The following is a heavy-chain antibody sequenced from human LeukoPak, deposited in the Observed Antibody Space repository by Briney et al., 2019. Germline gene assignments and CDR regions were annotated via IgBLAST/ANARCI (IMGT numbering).Heavy chain of an antibody. Sequence: SETLSLTCAVSGGXITSNNCWYWVRQAPGKGLEWIGEIYHRGTSNYNPSLRSRATISVDKSRNQFSLKLTSVTAADTAVYYCARNAELQYYFDYWGQGALVTVSS. CDR3: ARNAELQYYFDY. D-gene: IGHD4-11*01. CDR2: IYHRGTS. V-gene: IGHV4-4*02. CDR1: GGXITSNNC. J-gene: IGHJ4*02.